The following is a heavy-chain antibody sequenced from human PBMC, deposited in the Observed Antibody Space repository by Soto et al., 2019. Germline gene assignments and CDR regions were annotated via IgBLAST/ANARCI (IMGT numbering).Heavy chain of an antibody. CDR3: ARAATSGGSLGRYGMDV. D-gene: IGHD2-15*01. J-gene: IGHJ6*02. Sequence: QVQLQESGPGLVKPSQTLSLTCTVSGGSISSGGYYWSWIRQHPGKGLEWIGYIYYSGSTYYNPSLKSRVTISVDTSKNQFSLKLSSVTAADTAVYYCARAATSGGSLGRYGMDVWGQGTTVTVSS. V-gene: IGHV4-31*03. CDR2: IYYSGST. CDR1: GGSISSGGYY.